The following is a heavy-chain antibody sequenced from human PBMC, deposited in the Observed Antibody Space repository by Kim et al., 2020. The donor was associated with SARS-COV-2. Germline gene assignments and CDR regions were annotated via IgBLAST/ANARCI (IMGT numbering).Heavy chain of an antibody. J-gene: IGHJ6*02. CDR3: PRGYGSGRPYGMDV. CDR1: GGSISSGGYS. Sequence: SETLSLTCAVSGGSISSGGYSWSWIRQPPGKGLEWIGYIYYSGSTYYNPSLKSRVTISVDRSKNQFSLKLSSVTAADTAVYYCPRGYGSGRPYGMDVWG. V-gene: IGHV4-30-2*01. D-gene: IGHD3-10*01. CDR2: IYYSGST.